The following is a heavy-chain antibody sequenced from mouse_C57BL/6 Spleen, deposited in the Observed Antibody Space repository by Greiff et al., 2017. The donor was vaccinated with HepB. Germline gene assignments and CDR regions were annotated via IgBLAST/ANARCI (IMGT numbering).Heavy chain of an antibody. CDR1: GYTFTSYW. CDR2: IDPSDSET. CDR3: ARRGRYYFDY. J-gene: IGHJ2*01. V-gene: IGHV1-52*01. Sequence: QVHVKQPGAELVRPGSSVKLSCKASGYTFTSYWMHWVKQRPIQGLEWIGNIDPSDSETHYNQKFKDKATLTVDKSSSTAYMQLSSLTSEDSAVYYCARRGRYYFDYWGQGTTLTVSS.